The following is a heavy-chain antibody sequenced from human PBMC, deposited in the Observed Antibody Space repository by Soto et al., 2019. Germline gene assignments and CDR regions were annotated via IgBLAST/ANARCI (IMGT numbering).Heavy chain of an antibody. Sequence: EVQLLDSGGDLVQPGGSLRLSCAASGFIFSNYAMNWVRQTPGKGLEWVSGISGSGAKTYYADSVKGRFTISRDDSKNTLFLQMNSLRAEDTAVYYCTKGPRGDDFWGRNIPIYYFDYWGQGTLVTVSA. D-gene: IGHD3-16*01. V-gene: IGHV3-23*01. CDR1: GFIFSNYA. CDR2: ISGSGAKT. CDR3: TKGPRGDDFWGRNIPIYYFDY. J-gene: IGHJ4*02.